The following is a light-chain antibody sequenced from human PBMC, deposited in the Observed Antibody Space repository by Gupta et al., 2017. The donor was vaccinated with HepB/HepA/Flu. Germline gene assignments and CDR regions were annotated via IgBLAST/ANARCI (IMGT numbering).Light chain of an antibody. CDR1: SSNIGAGYD. Sequence: QSVLPQPPSVSAAPGQRVTISCIGRSSNIGAGYDVHWYQQLPGTAPKLLIYGNDNRPSGVPDRFSDSKSGISASLAITGLQADDEADYYCQSYDSSLTGLYVFGPGTKVTVL. V-gene: IGLV1-40*01. CDR3: QSYDSSLTGLYV. CDR2: GND. J-gene: IGLJ1*01.